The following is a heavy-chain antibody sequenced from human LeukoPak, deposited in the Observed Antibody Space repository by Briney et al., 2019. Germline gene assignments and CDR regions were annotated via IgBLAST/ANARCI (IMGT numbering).Heavy chain of an antibody. CDR3: ARATHSSSSGSDYYYYGMDV. J-gene: IGHJ6*02. V-gene: IGHV1-18*01. Sequence: ASVKVSCKASGYTFTSYGISWVRQAPGQGLEWMGWISAYNGNTNYAQKFQGRVTMTRNTSISTAYMELSSLRSEDTAVYYCARATHSSSSGSDYYYYGMDVWGQGTTVTVSS. CDR2: ISAYNGNT. CDR1: GYTFTSYG. D-gene: IGHD6-6*01.